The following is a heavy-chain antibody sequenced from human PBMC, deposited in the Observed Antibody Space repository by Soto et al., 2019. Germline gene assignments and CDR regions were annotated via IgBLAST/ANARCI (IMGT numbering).Heavy chain of an antibody. V-gene: IGHV1-69*12. CDR1: GGPFSSYT. J-gene: IGHJ4*02. CDR3: VRDSIAASGFDS. CDR2: IIPLFGTT. D-gene: IGHD6-13*01. Sequence: QVQLVQSGAEVKKPGSSVKVSCKVSGGPFSSYTLSWVRQAPGQGPEWMGEIIPLFGTTNYVQGIQGRLTVAADVSTNTAYMELSSLRSDETALYYCVRDSIAASGFDSWGQGTVVTVS.